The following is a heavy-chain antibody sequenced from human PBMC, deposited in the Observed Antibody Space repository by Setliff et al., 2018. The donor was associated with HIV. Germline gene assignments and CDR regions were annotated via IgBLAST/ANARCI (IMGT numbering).Heavy chain of an antibody. CDR1: GGSISSGGYY. J-gene: IGHJ3*02. D-gene: IGHD1-26*01. V-gene: IGHV4-31*03. Sequence: PSETLSLTCTVSGGSISSGGYYWTWIRQHPGKGLEWMGHIYYSGNTYYNPSLKSRVTTSVDTSKNQFSLRLSSVTAADTAVYYWARQGIVGVARAFDIWGQGTKVTVSS. CDR3: ARQGIVGVARAFDI. CDR2: IYYSGNT.